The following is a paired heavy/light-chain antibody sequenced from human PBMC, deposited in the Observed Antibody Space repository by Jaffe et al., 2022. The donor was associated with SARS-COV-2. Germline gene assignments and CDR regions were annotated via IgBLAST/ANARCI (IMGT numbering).Heavy chain of an antibody. J-gene: IGHJ4*02. V-gene: IGHV3-49*03. D-gene: IGHD3-22*01. Sequence: DVQLVESGGTLVQPGRSLRLSCTTSGFTFGDYDMSWFRQAPGKGLEWVGFIRSKAYGVTTQYAASVKGRFSISRDDSKSIAYLQMNSLTTEDTAVYYCTRLPPVVIITPYFDCWGQGTLVTVSS. CDR1: GFTFGDYD. CDR2: IRSKAYGVTT. CDR3: TRLPPVVIITPYFDC.
Light chain of an antibody. CDR1: SSNIGNNY. Sequence: QSVLTQPPSVSAAPGQKVTISCSGSSSNIGNNYVSWYQQLPGTAPKLLIYENNKRPSGIPDRFSGSQSGTSATLGITGLQTGDEADYYCGTWDSSLSSWVFGGGTKLTVL. J-gene: IGLJ3*02. CDR2: ENN. CDR3: GTWDSSLSSWV. V-gene: IGLV1-51*02.